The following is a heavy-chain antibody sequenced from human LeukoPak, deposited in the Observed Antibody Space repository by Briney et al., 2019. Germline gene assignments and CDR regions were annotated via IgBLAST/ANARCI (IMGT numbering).Heavy chain of an antibody. CDR2: ISGSGGST. V-gene: IGHV3-23*01. Sequence: PGGSLRLSCAASGFTFSSYAMSWVRQAPGKGLEWISAISGSGGSTYYADSVKGRFTISRDNSKNTLYLQMNSMRAEDTAVDYCAKGSAAMVRGVISHWGQGTLVTVSS. D-gene: IGHD3-10*01. CDR1: GFTFSSYA. J-gene: IGHJ4*02. CDR3: AKGSAAMVRGVISH.